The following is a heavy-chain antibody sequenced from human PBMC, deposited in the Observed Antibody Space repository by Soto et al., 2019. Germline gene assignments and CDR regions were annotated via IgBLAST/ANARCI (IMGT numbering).Heavy chain of an antibody. CDR2: MYHYGGS. Sequence: QVQLQESGPGVVKPSETLSLTCADSGASISSQTWWTWVRQPPGKGLEWIGEMYHYGGSNYNPSLKSRVAIATDTSRIQFSLTLTSVTAADTAMYYCTCCEHSYKINNWGQGTLVTVSS. CDR3: TCCEHSYKINN. J-gene: IGHJ4*02. CDR1: GASISSQTW. D-gene: IGHD2-21*01. V-gene: IGHV4-4*02.